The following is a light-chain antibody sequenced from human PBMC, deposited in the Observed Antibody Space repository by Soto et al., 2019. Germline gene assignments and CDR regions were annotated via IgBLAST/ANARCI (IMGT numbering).Light chain of an antibody. Sequence: QSALTQPAAVSESPGQSITISCTGTSSDVGGYNHVSWYQHSPGKAPKLILFAVSDRPSGVSHRFSGSKSGNTASLTISGLQAEDEADYYCCSYTSLSTVVFGGGTKLTVL. J-gene: IGLJ2*01. V-gene: IGLV2-14*01. CDR1: SSDVGGYNH. CDR3: CSYTSLSTVV. CDR2: AVS.